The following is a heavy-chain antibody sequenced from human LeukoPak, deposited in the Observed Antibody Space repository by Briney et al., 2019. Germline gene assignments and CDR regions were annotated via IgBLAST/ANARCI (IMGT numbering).Heavy chain of an antibody. D-gene: IGHD4-11*01. V-gene: IGHV4-39*01. CDR2: IYYSGST. CDR1: GASISPYY. CDR3: ARRRDFSVDYFDY. J-gene: IGHJ4*02. Sequence: SETLSLTCTVSGASISPYYWGWIRQPPGKGLEWIGSIYYSGSTYYNPSLKSRVTISVDTSKNQFSLKVNSVTAADTAVYYCARRRDFSVDYFDYWGQGTLVTVSS.